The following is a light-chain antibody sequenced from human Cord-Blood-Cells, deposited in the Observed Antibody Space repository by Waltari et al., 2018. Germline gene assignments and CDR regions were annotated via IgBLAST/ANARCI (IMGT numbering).Light chain of an antibody. CDR3: QQYKSLPYT. Sequence: DIQMTQSPSSPSASVGDRVTITCRASQSISSYLNWYQEKPGKAPKPLIYDASRLQSGIPGRFRGSGSGTDFSLTISSLQPEDFAVYYCQQYKSLPYTFGQGTKVEIK. CDR2: DAS. CDR1: QSISSY. V-gene: IGKV1-39*01. J-gene: IGKJ2*01.